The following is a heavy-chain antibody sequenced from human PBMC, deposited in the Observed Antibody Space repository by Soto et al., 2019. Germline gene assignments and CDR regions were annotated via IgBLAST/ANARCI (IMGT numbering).Heavy chain of an antibody. Sequence: GGSLRLSCAASGFTFSDHYMDWVRQAPGKGLEWVGRTRNKANSYTTEYAASVKGRFTISRDDSKNSLYLQMNSLKTEDTAVYYCARASYGYSSSLDYWGQGTLVTVSS. CDR2: TRNKANSYTT. D-gene: IGHD6-13*01. J-gene: IGHJ4*02. CDR1: GFTFSDHY. CDR3: ARASYGYSSSLDY. V-gene: IGHV3-72*01.